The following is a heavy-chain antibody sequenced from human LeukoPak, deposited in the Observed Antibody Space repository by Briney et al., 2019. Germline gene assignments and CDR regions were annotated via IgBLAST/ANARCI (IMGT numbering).Heavy chain of an antibody. CDR2: IYYSGRT. J-gene: IGHJ4*02. CDR3: ASSQGFGSSGYFDY. D-gene: IGHD3-22*01. V-gene: IGHV4-59*01. CDR1: GGSISSYY. Sequence: SETLSLTCTVSGGSISSYYWSWIRQPPGKGLEWIGYIYYSGRTNYNPSLKGRVTISVDTSKNQFSLKLSSVTAADTAVYYCASSQGFGSSGYFDYWGQGTLVTVSS.